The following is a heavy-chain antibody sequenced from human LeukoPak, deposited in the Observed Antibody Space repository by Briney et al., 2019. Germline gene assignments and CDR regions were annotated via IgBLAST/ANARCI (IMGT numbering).Heavy chain of an antibody. Sequence: PSETLSLTCNVFGGSISEYYWSWIRQPPGKGLEWIGYVYYTGIATYKPSLKSRVSISVDTSKNRFYLNLTSVTAADTAVYFCARDRGVGGRFFDIWGQGILLSVSS. CDR1: GGSISEYY. J-gene: IGHJ4*02. D-gene: IGHD6-19*01. V-gene: IGHV4-59*01. CDR3: ARDRGVGGRFFDI. CDR2: VYYTGIA.